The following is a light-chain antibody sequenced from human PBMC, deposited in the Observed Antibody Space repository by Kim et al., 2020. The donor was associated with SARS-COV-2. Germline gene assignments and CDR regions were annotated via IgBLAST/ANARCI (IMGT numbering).Light chain of an antibody. CDR2: KTS. J-gene: IGKJ1*01. V-gene: IGKV1-5*03. CDR1: QNISTW. Sequence: GDRVTITCRASQNISTWLAWYQQKPGRVPNLLIHKTSTLKNGVPSRFSGSGSGTEFTLTISSLQPDDSATYYCQQYSTLWTFGQGTKV. CDR3: QQYSTLWT.